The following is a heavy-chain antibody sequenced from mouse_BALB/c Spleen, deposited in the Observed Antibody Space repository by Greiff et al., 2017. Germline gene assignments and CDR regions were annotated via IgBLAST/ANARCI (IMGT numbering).Heavy chain of an antibody. CDR3: ARGTTVVAPDDYAMDY. V-gene: IGHV3-2*02. J-gene: IGHJ4*01. Sequence: DVQLQESGPGLVKPSQSLSLTCTVTGYSITSDYAWNWIRQFPGNKLEWMGYISYSGSTSYNPSLKSRISITRDTSKNQFFLQLNSVTTEDTATYYCARGTTVVAPDDYAMDYWGQGTSVTVSA. CDR2: ISYSGST. D-gene: IGHD1-1*01. CDR1: GYSITSDYA.